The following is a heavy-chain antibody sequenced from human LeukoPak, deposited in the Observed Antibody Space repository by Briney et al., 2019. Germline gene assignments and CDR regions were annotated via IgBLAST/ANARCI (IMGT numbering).Heavy chain of an antibody. CDR3: AREITGTTDGDY. J-gene: IGHJ4*02. CDR1: GYTFTGCY. Sequence: ASVKVSCKASGYTFTGCYMHWVRQAPGQGLEWMGWINPNSGGTNYAQKFQGRVTMTRDTSISTAYMELSRLRSDDTAVYYCAREITGTTDGDYWGQGTLVTVSS. V-gene: IGHV1-2*02. D-gene: IGHD1-7*01. CDR2: INPNSGGT.